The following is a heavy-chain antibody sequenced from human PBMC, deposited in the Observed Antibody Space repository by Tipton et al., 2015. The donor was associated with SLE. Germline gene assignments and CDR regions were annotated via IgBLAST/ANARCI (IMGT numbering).Heavy chain of an antibody. V-gene: IGHV4-39*01. CDR3: ATDSSSWSRVEDY. D-gene: IGHD6-13*01. J-gene: IGHJ4*02. CDR1: GGSISSSSYY. Sequence: TLSLTCTVSGGSISSSSYYWGWIRQPPGKGLEWIGSIYYSGSTYYNPSLKSRVTISVDTSKNQFSLKLSSVTAADTAVYYCATDSSSWSRVEDYWGQGTLVTVSS. CDR2: IYYSGST.